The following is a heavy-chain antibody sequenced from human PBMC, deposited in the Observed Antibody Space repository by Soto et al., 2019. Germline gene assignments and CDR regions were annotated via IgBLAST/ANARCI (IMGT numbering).Heavy chain of an antibody. Sequence: PGGSLRLSCAASGFTFSSYAMSWVRQAPGKGLEWVSAISGSGGGTYYADSVQGRFTISRDNSKNTVYLQMSSLRPEDTAVYYCARRARPDFYYMDVWGKGTTVTVSS. V-gene: IGHV3-23*01. CDR3: ARRARPDFYYMDV. J-gene: IGHJ6*03. CDR1: GFTFSSYA. CDR2: ISGSGGGT. D-gene: IGHD6-6*01.